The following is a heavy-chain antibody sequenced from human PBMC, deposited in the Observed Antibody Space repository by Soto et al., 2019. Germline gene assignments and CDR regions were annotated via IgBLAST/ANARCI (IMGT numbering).Heavy chain of an antibody. CDR3: ARDAMAGTGYFDY. V-gene: IGHV4-39*02. CDR1: GGSISSTDYY. CDR2: IYYSGNT. D-gene: IGHD6-19*01. J-gene: IGHJ4*02. Sequence: QLQLQESGPGLVKPSETLSLTCTVSGGSISSTDYYWGWIRQPPGKGLEWIGSIYYSGNTYYNPSLKMRFXXSXDXXKNQFSLKLTSVTAADTAVYYCARDAMAGTGYFDYWGQGTLVTVSS.